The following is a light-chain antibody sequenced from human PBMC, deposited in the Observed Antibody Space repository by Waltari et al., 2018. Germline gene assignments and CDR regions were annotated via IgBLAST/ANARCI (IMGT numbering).Light chain of an antibody. Sequence: EIVLTQSPATLSLSPGERATLSCRASQSVSSYLAWYQQKPGQGPRLLIYDASNRATGIPARFSGSGSGTDFTLTISSLEPEDFAVYYCQQRSNWPPAITFGQGTRLEIK. J-gene: IGKJ5*01. CDR3: QQRSNWPPAIT. V-gene: IGKV3-11*01. CDR1: QSVSSY. CDR2: DAS.